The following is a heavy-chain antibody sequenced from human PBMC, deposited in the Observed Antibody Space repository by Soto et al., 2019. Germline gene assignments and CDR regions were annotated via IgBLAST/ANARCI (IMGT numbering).Heavy chain of an antibody. V-gene: IGHV5-51*01. CDR3: AGGGVRGVITRTRDYYGMDV. CDR2: IYPGDSDT. CDR1: GYSFTSYW. J-gene: IGHJ6*02. Sequence: GESLKISCKGSGYSFTSYWIGWVRQMPGKGLEWMGIIYPGDSDTRYSPSFQGQVTISADKSISTAYLQWSSLKASDTAMYYCAGGGVRGVITRTRDYYGMDVWGQGTTVTVSS. D-gene: IGHD3-10*01.